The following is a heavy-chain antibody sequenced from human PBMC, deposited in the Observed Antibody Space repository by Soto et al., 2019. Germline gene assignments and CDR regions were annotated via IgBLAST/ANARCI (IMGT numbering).Heavy chain of an antibody. CDR1: GFTFSNYA. V-gene: IGHV3-23*01. CDR3: AKAYFVWSSEQPYYFDY. Sequence: EVQLLDSGGVLVQPGESLRLSCAASGFTFSNYAMTWVRQGPGKGLEWVSGISGSGGRSYYADSVKGRFTISRDNSKSTLYLQMNSLRAEDTAVYYCAKAYFVWSSEQPYYFDYWGQGTLVTVSS. D-gene: IGHD3-16*01. J-gene: IGHJ4*02. CDR2: ISGSGGRS.